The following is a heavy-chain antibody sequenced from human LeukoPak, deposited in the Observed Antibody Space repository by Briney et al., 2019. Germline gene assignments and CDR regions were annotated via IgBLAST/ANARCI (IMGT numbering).Heavy chain of an antibody. CDR2: IIPNFGTP. Sequence: GCSVNVSCKASGGTFSSYAISWVRQAPGQGREWMGGIIPNFGTPNYAQKFQGRVTITADKSTSTAYMELSSMRSEDTAVYYCAKVLITSANWFDPWGQGTLVTVSS. CDR1: GGTFSSYA. CDR3: AKVLITSANWFDP. D-gene: IGHD1-14*01. V-gene: IGHV1-69*06. J-gene: IGHJ5*02.